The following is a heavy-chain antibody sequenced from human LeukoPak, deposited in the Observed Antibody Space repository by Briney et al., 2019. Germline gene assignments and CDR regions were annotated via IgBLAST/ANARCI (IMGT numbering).Heavy chain of an antibody. D-gene: IGHD2-21*01. J-gene: IGHJ4*02. CDR3: ARGIWSSHNKDYYFDY. V-gene: IGHV1-3*01. CDR1: GYTFTNYA. Sequence: ASVKASCKASGYTFTNYAMNWVRQAPGQRLEWMGSINAGNGKTKSSQRFQGRVTITRDTSASTAYMELNSLRSEDTAVYYCARGIWSSHNKDYYFDYWGQGSLVTVSS. CDR2: INAGNGKT.